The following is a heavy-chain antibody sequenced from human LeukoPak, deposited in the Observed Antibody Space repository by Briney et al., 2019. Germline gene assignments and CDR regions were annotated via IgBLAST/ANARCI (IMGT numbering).Heavy chain of an antibody. D-gene: IGHD6-19*01. Sequence: ASVKVSCKASGYTFTSHYMHWVRQAPGQGLEWMGVINPSGGGANYGQTFQGRVTMTRDTSTSTVYMELSSLRSEDTAVYYCARCLHPSSGWYLGYWGQGTLVTVSS. J-gene: IGHJ4*02. CDR2: INPSGGGA. CDR1: GYTFTSHY. CDR3: ARCLHPSSGWYLGY. V-gene: IGHV1-46*01.